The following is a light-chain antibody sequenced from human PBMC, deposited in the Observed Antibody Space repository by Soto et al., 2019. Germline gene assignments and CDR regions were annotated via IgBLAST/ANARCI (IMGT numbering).Light chain of an antibody. Sequence: DILLTQSPATLSSSPGESATLSCRASQNISSYLAWYQQKPGQAPSLLIYDASKWAPGIPARFTGSGSGTDFTLTISSLGPEDFAVYFCQQRGSCPSTFGGGTKMEI. V-gene: IGKV3-11*01. CDR3: QQRGSCPST. CDR1: QNISSY. CDR2: DAS. J-gene: IGKJ4*01.